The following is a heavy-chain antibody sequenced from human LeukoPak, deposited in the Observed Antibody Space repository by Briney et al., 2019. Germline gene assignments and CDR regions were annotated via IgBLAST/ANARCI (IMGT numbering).Heavy chain of an antibody. J-gene: IGHJ5*02. CDR3: ARVQLTSYDILTGRSWFDP. CDR2: IYYTGT. D-gene: IGHD3-9*01. CDR1: GGSVTDYY. Sequence: SETLSLTCTVSGGSVTDYYWSWIRQSPGKGLEWIGYIYYTGTSYNPSLKSRVTISIDTSKNQFSLKLSSVTVADTAVYYCARVQLTSYDILTGRSWFDPWGQGTLVTVSS. V-gene: IGHV4-59*02.